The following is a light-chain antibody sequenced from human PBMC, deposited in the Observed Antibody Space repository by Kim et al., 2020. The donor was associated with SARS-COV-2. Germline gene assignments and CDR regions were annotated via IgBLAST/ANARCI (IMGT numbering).Light chain of an antibody. J-gene: IGKJ2*01. CDR1: QSISSW. CDR3: QQYNSYPYT. V-gene: IGKV1-5*03. CDR2: KAS. Sequence: SASVGDSVTITCRASQSISSWLALYQQKPGKAPERLIYKASSLESGVPARFSVSGSETEFTLTISSLQPDDFATYYCQQYNSYPYTFGQGPSGRS.